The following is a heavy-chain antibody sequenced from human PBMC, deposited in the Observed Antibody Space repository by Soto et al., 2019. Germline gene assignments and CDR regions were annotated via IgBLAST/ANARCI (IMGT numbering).Heavy chain of an antibody. J-gene: IGHJ4*02. V-gene: IGHV1-18*01. CDR3: ARDLAVGLVDY. CDR1: GYTFTSYG. Sequence: QVQLVQSGAEVKKPGASVKVSCKASGYTFTSYGISWVRQAPGQGHEWMGWISAYNGNTKYTQKLQGRVTMTTDTSTRTGYMELRSLRSDATAVYYCARDLAVGLVDYWGQGTLVTVSS. CDR2: ISAYNGNT. D-gene: IGHD6-19*01.